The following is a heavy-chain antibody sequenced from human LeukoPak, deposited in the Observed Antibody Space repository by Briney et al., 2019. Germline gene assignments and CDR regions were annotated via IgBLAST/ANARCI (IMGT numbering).Heavy chain of an antibody. D-gene: IGHD3-10*01. V-gene: IGHV1-18*01. CDR2: ISAYNGNT. CDR3: ARDAPLLWFGGLLPDLIFDY. CDR1: GYTFTSYG. J-gene: IGHJ4*02. Sequence: ASVKVSCKASGYTFTSYGISWVRQAPGQGLEWMGWISAYNGNTNYAQKLQGRVTMTTDTSTSTAYMELRSLRSDDTAVYYCARDAPLLWFGGLLPDLIFDYWGQGTLVTVSS.